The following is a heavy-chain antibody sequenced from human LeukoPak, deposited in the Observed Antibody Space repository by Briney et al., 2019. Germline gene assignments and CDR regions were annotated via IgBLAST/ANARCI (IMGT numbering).Heavy chain of an antibody. Sequence: GESLKISCKGSGYSFTSFWIGWVRQMPGKGLEWMGIIYPDDSDTRYSPSFQGQVTISADKSISTAYLQWSSLKASDTAMYYCACWGWGTEYYFDYWGQGTLVTVSS. CDR2: IYPDDSDT. V-gene: IGHV5-51*01. D-gene: IGHD3-16*01. CDR3: ACWGWGTEYYFDY. J-gene: IGHJ4*02. CDR1: GYSFTSFW.